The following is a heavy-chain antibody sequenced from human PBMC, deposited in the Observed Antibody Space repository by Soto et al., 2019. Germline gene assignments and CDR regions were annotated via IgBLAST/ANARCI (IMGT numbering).Heavy chain of an antibody. CDR1: GFTFSSNG. D-gene: IGHD2-8*01. Sequence: GGSLRLSCATSGFTFSSNGMSWVRQAPGKGLDWVSGISGSGRNTYYADSVKGRFTISRDNSKNTLFLQMNSLRAEDTAVYYCAKNGLSNSPSAIDSWGQGTLVTVSS. J-gene: IGHJ4*02. V-gene: IGHV3-23*01. CDR2: ISGSGRNT. CDR3: AKNGLSNSPSAIDS.